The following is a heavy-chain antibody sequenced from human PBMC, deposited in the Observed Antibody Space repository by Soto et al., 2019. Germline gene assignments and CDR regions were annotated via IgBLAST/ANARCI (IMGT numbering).Heavy chain of an antibody. V-gene: IGHV4-31*11. J-gene: IGHJ3*02. CDR3: ARDRGRSELLLWNAFDI. D-gene: IGHD1-26*01. CDR2: IYHSGST. CDR1: GASISSAGYY. Sequence: QVQLQESGPGVVKPSQTLSLTCAVSGASISSAGYYWSWIRHHPGKGLEWIGYIYHSGSTHYNPSRKNRVNISVDTSKYQFSLKLSSVTAADTGVYYCARDRGRSELLLWNAFDIGGKGTMVTVS.